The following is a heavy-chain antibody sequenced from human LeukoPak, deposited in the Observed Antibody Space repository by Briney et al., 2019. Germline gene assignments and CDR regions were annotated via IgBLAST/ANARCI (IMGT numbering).Heavy chain of an antibody. CDR2: INHSGST. J-gene: IGHJ3*02. CDR3: ARARKVGATAAFDI. CDR1: GVSFSGYY. V-gene: IGHV4-34*01. Sequence: PSETLSLTCAVYGVSFSGYYWSWLRQPPGKGLEWIGEINHSGSTNYNPSLKSRVTISVDTSKNQFSLKLSSVTAADTAVYYCARARKVGATAAFDIWGQGTMVTVSS. D-gene: IGHD1-26*01.